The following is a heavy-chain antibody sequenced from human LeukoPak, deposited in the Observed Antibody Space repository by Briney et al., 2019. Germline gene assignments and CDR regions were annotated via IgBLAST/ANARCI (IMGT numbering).Heavy chain of an antibody. Sequence: ASVKVSFKASGYTFTGYYMHWVRQAPGQGLEWMGWINPNSGGTNYAQKFQGRVTMTRDTSISTAYMELSRLRSDDTAVYYCARGIYDILTGFQNWGQGTLVTVSS. V-gene: IGHV1-2*02. CDR1: GYTFTGYY. D-gene: IGHD3-9*01. CDR3: ARGIYDILTGFQN. J-gene: IGHJ1*01. CDR2: INPNSGGT.